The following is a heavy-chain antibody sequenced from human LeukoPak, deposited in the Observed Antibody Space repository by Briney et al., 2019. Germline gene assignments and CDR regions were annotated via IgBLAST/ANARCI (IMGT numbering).Heavy chain of an antibody. Sequence: GESLKISCKASGYSFTDYWIGWVRQMPGKGLEWMGIIYPGDSDTRYSPSFEGQVTISADKSIRAASLEWSSLKASDTAMYYCATPYPREYCSSSACYFNYWGQGTLVTVSS. CDR3: ATPYPREYCSSSACYFNY. V-gene: IGHV5-51*06. CDR1: GYSFTDYW. D-gene: IGHD2/OR15-2a*01. CDR2: IYPGDSDT. J-gene: IGHJ4*02.